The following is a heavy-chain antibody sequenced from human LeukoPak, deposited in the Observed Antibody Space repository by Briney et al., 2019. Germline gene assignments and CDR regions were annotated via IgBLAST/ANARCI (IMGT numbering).Heavy chain of an antibody. D-gene: IGHD3-9*01. CDR3: ARAIRYFDWSRSGYYYYGMDV. CDR2: IYYSGST. CDR1: GGSISSYY. Sequence: SETLSLTCTVSGGSISSYYWSWIRQPPGKGLEWIRYIYYSGSTNYNPSLKSRVTISVDTSKNQFSLKLSSVTAADTAVYYCARAIRYFDWSRSGYYYYGMDVWGKGTTVTVSS. J-gene: IGHJ6*04. V-gene: IGHV4-59*01.